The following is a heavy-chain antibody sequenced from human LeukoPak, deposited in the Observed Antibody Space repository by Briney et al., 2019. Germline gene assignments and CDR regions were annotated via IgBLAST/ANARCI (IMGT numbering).Heavy chain of an antibody. V-gene: IGHV1-46*01. J-gene: IGHJ5*02. Sequence: ASVKVSCKAFGYTFTSYYMHWVRQAPGQGLEWMGIINPSGGSTSYAQKFQGRVTMSRDMSTSTVYMELSSLRSEDTAVYYCARGFLKGVVGVDPWGQGTLVTVSS. CDR1: GYTFTSYY. CDR2: INPSGGST. D-gene: IGHD2-15*01. CDR3: ARGFLKGVVGVDP.